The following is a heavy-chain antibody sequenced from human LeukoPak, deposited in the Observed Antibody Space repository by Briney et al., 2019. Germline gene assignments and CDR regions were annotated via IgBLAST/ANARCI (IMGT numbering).Heavy chain of an antibody. CDR2: ISYDGSNK. CDR3: ARDGYSSGWLYAFDI. V-gene: IGHV3-30-3*01. Sequence: PGGSLRLSCAASGFTFSSYAMHWVRQAPGKGLEWVAVISYDGSNKYYADSVKGRFTISRDNSKNTLYLQMNSLRAEDTAVYYCARDGYSSGWLYAFDIWGQGTMVTVSS. D-gene: IGHD6-19*01. J-gene: IGHJ3*02. CDR1: GFTFSSYA.